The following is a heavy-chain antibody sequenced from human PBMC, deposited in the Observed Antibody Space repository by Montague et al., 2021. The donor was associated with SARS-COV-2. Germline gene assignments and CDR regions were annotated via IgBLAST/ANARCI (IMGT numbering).Heavy chain of an antibody. J-gene: IGHJ4*02. D-gene: IGHD5-12*01. CDR1: GGSISSYY. CDR3: ARDVGKGFSGYETEGGFDY. Sequence: SETLSLTCTVSGGSISSYYWSWIRQPAGKGLEWIGRIYPSGSTYYNPSLKSRVTIPVDTSKNQFSLKLTSVTAADTAVYWCARDVGKGFSGYETEGGFDYWGQGTLVSVSS. V-gene: IGHV4-4*07. CDR2: IYPSGST.